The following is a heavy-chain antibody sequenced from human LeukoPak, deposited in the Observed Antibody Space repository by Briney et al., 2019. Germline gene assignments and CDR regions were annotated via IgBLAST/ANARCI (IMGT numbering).Heavy chain of an antibody. CDR3: ARLSGGYYYPDY. CDR2: IYYSGST. J-gene: IGHJ4*02. D-gene: IGHD3-22*01. CDR1: GGSISSYY. Sequence: SETLSLTCTVSGGSISSYYWSWIRQPPGKGLEWIGYIYYSGSTNYNPSLQSRVTISVDTSKNQFSVKLNSVTAADTAVYYCARLSGGYYYPDYWGQGTLVTVSS. V-gene: IGHV4-59*08.